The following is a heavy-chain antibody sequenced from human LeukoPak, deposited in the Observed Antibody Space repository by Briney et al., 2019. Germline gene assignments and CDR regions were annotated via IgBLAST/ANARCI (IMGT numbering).Heavy chain of an antibody. V-gene: IGHV4-4*07. D-gene: IGHD3-3*01. CDR3: ARGMIGDFWSGYGPGYFDY. J-gene: IGHJ4*02. CDR2: IYTSGST. Sequence: SETLSLTCTVSGGSISNYWSWIRQPAGKGLEWIGRIYTSGSTNYNPSLKSRVAMSVDTSKNQFSLKLSPVTAADTAVCYCARGMIGDFWSGYGPGYFDYWGQGTLVTVSS. CDR1: GGSISNY.